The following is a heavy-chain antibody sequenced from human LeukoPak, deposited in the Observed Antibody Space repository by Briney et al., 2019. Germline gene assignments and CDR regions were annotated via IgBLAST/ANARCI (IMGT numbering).Heavy chain of an antibody. D-gene: IGHD3-3*01. Sequence: PGRSLRLSCAASGFTFSTSWMHWVRQAPGKGLVWVSRIKSDGSKNYADSVKGRFTISRDNAKNTLTLQMNSLRPEDTGVYYCARAPSEIGGYYPEYFRHWGRGTLVTVS. CDR2: IKSDGSK. J-gene: IGHJ1*01. CDR1: GFTFSTSW. CDR3: ARAPSEIGGYYPEYFRH. V-gene: IGHV3-74*01.